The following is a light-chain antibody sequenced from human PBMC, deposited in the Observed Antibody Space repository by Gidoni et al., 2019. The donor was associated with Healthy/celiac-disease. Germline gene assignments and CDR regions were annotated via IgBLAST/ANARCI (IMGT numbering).Light chain of an antibody. Sequence: QSALTHPRSVSGSPGQPVTISRTGTSSDVGGYNYVSWYQQPPGKAPKPMIYDVSKRPSGVPDRFSGSKSGNTASLTISGLQAEDEADYYCCSYAGSYVVFGGGTKLTVL. V-gene: IGLV2-11*01. J-gene: IGLJ2*01. CDR3: CSYAGSYVV. CDR2: DVS. CDR1: SSDVGGYNY.